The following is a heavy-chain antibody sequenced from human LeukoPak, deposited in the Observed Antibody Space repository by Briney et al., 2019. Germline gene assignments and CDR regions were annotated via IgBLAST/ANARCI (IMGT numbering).Heavy chain of an antibody. CDR3: ARDCDRSGYYCY. J-gene: IGHJ4*02. V-gene: IGHV1-18*01. D-gene: IGHD3-22*01. CDR1: GYTFTSLG. CDR2: ISGDNGNT. Sequence: GASVKVSCKASGYTFTSLGISWVRQAPGQGLEWMGRISGDNGNTYYAQKLQGRVTLTTDTSTSTAYMELRSLRSDDTAVYYCARDCDRSGYYCYWGQGTQVTVSS.